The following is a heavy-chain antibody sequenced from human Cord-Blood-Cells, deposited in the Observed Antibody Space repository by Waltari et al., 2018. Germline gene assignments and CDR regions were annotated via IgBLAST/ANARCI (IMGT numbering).Heavy chain of an antibody. D-gene: IGHD6-6*01. Sequence: QVQLQQWGAGLLKPSETLSLTCAVYGGSFSGYYWSWIRQPPGKGLEWIGEIKHSGSTNYNPALKSRVTISVDTSKNQFSLKLSSVTAADTAVYYCARMGLAALDDAFDIWGQGTMVTVSS. J-gene: IGHJ3*02. CDR3: ARMGLAALDDAFDI. V-gene: IGHV4-34*01. CDR2: IKHSGST. CDR1: GGSFSGYY.